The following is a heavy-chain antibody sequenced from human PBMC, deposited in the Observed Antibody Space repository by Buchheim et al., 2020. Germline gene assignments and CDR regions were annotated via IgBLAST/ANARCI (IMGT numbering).Heavy chain of an antibody. Sequence: QVQLVQSGAEVKKPGASVKVSCKASGYTFTGYYMHWVRQAPGQGFEWMGWINPNSGGTNYAQKFQGRVTMTRDTSISTAYMELSRLRSDDTAVYYCAREKYSYYYDSSGYHYYYGMDVWGQGTT. V-gene: IGHV1-2*02. CDR3: AREKYSYYYDSSGYHYYYGMDV. D-gene: IGHD3-22*01. CDR1: GYTFTGYY. CDR2: INPNSGGT. J-gene: IGHJ6*02.